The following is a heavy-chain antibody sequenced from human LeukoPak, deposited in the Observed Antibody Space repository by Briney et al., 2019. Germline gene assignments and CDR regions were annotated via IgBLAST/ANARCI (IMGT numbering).Heavy chain of an antibody. CDR2: IKQDGSEK. CDR3: AKDVHDSGSSLRY. Sequence: GGSLRLSCAASGFTFNNYWMSWVRQAPGKGLEWVANIKQDGSEKYYVDSVKGRFTISRDNAKNSLYLQMNSLRAEDTAVYYCAKDVHDSGSSLRYWGQGTLVTVSS. V-gene: IGHV3-7*01. CDR1: GFTFNNYW. D-gene: IGHD1-26*01. J-gene: IGHJ4*02.